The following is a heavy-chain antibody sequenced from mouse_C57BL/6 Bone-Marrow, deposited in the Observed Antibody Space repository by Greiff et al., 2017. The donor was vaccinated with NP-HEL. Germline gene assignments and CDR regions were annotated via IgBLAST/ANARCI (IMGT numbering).Heavy chain of an antibody. CDR1: GFTFSSYA. J-gene: IGHJ4*01. V-gene: IGHV5-4*03. D-gene: IGHD1-1*01. CDR3: ARVEYYGSSYFYYYAMDY. CDR2: ISDGGSCT. Sequence: EVKLVESGGGLVKPGGSLKLSCAASGFTFSSYAMSWVRQTPEKRLEWVATISDGGSCTYYLDNVKGRFTISRDNAKNNLYLQMSHLKSEDTAMYYCARVEYYGSSYFYYYAMDYWGQGTSVTVSS.